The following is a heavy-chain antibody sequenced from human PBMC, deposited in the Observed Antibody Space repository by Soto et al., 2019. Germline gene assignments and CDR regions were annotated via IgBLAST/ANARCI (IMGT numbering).Heavy chain of an antibody. CDR1: GYTFTRYN. CDR3: ARVRGRGSEYFIDY. Sequence: ASVKVSSKASGYTFTRYNVHWVRQAPGQGLEWMAIINPSGGTTYYVQKFEGRVTLTTDTSTSTVYMELSSLRSDDTAVYYCARVRGRGSEYFIDYWGPGPLVTLSS. D-gene: IGHD2-15*01. J-gene: IGHJ4*02. V-gene: IGHV1-46*01. CDR2: INPSGGTT.